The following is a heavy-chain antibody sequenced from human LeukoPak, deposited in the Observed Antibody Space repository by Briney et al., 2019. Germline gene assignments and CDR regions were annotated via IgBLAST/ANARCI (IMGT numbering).Heavy chain of an antibody. Sequence: SETLSLTCAVYGVSFSGYYWSWIRQPPGKGLEWIGEINHSGSTNYNPSLKSRVTISVDTSKNQFSLRLSSVTAADTAVYYCARAPRSGSSYYFDYWGQGTLVTVSS. CDR3: ARAPRSGSSYYFDY. CDR1: GVSFSGYY. J-gene: IGHJ4*02. D-gene: IGHD6-6*01. CDR2: INHSGST. V-gene: IGHV4-34*09.